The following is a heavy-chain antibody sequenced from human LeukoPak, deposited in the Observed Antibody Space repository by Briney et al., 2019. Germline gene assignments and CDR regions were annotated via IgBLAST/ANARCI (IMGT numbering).Heavy chain of an antibody. V-gene: IGHV3-7*03. CDR2: IKQDGSEK. CDR3: VRGPHIEATSY. J-gene: IGHJ4*02. Sequence: GGSLRLSCGASGFTFSNYWMSWVRQAPGKGLEWVANIKQDGSEKQYVDSVKGRFAISRDNAKKSLYLQINTLRAEDTAVYYCVRGPHIEATSYWGQGTLVTVSS. CDR1: GFTFSNYW.